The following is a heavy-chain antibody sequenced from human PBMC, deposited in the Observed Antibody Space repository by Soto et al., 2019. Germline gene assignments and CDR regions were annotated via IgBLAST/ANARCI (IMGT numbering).Heavy chain of an antibody. D-gene: IGHD2-15*01. CDR3: ASTVSGGYYYMDV. Sequence: GGSLRLSCAASGFTVSSNYMSRVRQAPGKGLEWVSVIYSGGSTYYADSVKGRFTISRDNSKNTLYLQMNSLRAEDTAVYYCASTVSGGYYYMDVWGKGTTVTVSS. CDR2: IYSGGST. V-gene: IGHV3-66*01. CDR1: GFTVSSNY. J-gene: IGHJ6*03.